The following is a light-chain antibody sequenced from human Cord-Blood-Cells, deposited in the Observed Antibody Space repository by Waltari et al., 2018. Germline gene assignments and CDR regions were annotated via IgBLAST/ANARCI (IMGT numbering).Light chain of an antibody. J-gene: IGLJ3*02. CDR1: SSDVGGYNY. CDR3: SSYTSSSTWV. V-gene: IGLV2-14*03. Sequence: QSALTQPASVSGSPGQSITISCTGTSSDVGGYNYVSWYQQHPGKAPKLWIYDVSNRPAGVSKRFSGSKSGNTASLTISGLQAEDEADYYCSSYTSSSTWVFGGGTKLTVL. CDR2: DVS.